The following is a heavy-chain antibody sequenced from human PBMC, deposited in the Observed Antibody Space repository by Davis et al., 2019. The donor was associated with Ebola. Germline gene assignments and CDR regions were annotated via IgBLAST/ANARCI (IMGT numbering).Heavy chain of an antibody. CDR1: GFTFSSYS. Sequence: GESLKISCAASGFTFSSYSMNWVRQAPGKGLEWVSSISSSSSYIYYADSVKGRFTISRDNSKNTLYLQMNSLRGEDTAVYYCAKVYYGSGSPPPVEDVWGQGTTVTVSS. CDR2: ISSSSSYI. V-gene: IGHV3-21*04. D-gene: IGHD3-10*01. J-gene: IGHJ6*02. CDR3: AKVYYGSGSPPPVEDV.